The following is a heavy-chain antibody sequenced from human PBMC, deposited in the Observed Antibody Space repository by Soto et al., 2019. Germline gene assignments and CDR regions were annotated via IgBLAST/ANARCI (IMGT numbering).Heavy chain of an antibody. D-gene: IGHD3-3*01. V-gene: IGHV4-59*08. CDR3: ARTALPYYDFWSGYWGYFDY. CDR2: IYYSGST. Sequence: QVQLQESGPGLVKPSETLSLTCTVSGGSISSYYWSWIRQPPGKGLEWIGYIYYSGSTNYNPSIKSRVTISVDTSKNQFSLKLSSVTAADTAVYYCARTALPYYDFWSGYWGYFDYWGQGTLVTVSS. J-gene: IGHJ4*02. CDR1: GGSISSYY.